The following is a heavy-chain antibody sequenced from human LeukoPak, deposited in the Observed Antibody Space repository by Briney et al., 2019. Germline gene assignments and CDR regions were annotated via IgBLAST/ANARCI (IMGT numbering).Heavy chain of an antibody. CDR3: ARGYCSSTSCYDY. D-gene: IGHD2-2*01. V-gene: IGHV4-38-2*02. CDR1: GYSISSGDY. CDR2: IHHSGST. Sequence: SETLSLTCTVSGYSISSGDYWGWIRQPPGKGLEWIASIHHSGSTNYNPSLKSRVTISVDTSKNQFSLKLSSVTAADTAVYYCARGYCSSTSCYDYWGQGTLVTVSS. J-gene: IGHJ4*02.